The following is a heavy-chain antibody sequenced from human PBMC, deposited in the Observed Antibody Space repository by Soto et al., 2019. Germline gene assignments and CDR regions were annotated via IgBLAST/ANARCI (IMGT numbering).Heavy chain of an antibody. CDR2: IYYSGST. CDR1: GGSISSYY. J-gene: IGHJ6*03. Sequence: SETLSLTCTVSGGSISSYYWSWIRQPPGKGLEWIGYIYYSGSTNYNPSLKSRVTISVDTSKNQFSLKLSSVTAADTAVYYCARGVEYYDFWSGYPHEYYYYYMDVWGKGTTFTVAS. V-gene: IGHV4-59*01. D-gene: IGHD3-3*01. CDR3: ARGVEYYDFWSGYPHEYYYYYMDV.